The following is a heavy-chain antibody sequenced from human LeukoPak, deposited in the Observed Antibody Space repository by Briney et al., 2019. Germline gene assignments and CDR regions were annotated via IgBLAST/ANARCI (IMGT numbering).Heavy chain of an antibody. CDR3: ASGLDGSGSSVDY. CDR1: RYTFTSYD. V-gene: IGHV1-8*01. D-gene: IGHD3-10*01. CDR2: MNPNSGNT. J-gene: IGHJ4*02. Sequence: ASVKVSCKASRYTFTSYDINWVRQATGQGLEWMAWMNPNSGNTGYAQKFQGRITMTRNTSISTAYMELSSLRSEDTAVYYCASGLDGSGSSVDYWGQGTLVTVSS.